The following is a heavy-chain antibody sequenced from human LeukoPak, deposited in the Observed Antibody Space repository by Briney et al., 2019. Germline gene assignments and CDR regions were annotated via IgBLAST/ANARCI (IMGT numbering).Heavy chain of an antibody. CDR1: RFTFSSYW. CDR3: ARDPVEWELLLDY. V-gene: IGHV3-7*01. D-gene: IGHD1-26*01. CDR2: MNIDGSEK. J-gene: IGHJ4*02. Sequence: GGSLRLSCAASRFTFSSYWMGWVRQAPGKRLEWVANMNIDGSEKYYADSAKGRFTISRDNARNSVYLQMNSLRVEDTAVYYCARDPVEWELLLDYWGQGTLVTVSS.